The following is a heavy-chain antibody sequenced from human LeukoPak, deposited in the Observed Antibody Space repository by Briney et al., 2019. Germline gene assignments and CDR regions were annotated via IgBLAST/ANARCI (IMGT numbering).Heavy chain of an antibody. CDR2: IPYDGTKE. D-gene: IGHD6-6*01. J-gene: IGHJ5*02. Sequence: PGGSLRLSCAASGFTFDSYGTHWVRQAPGKGLEWVAVIPYDGTKEHYADSVKGRFTISRDNSKKTVYLQMNSLRPEDTAIYFCARESIGGDDLWGQGTLVTVSS. V-gene: IGHV3-30*03. CDR3: ARESIGGDDL. CDR1: GFTFDSYG.